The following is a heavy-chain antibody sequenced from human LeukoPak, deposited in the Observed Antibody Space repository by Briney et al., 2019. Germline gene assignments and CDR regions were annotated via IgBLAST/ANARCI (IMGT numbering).Heavy chain of an antibody. D-gene: IGHD4-17*01. CDR2: IYYSGST. J-gene: IGHJ6*03. CDR1: GGSISSYY. CDR3: ARVHYGDYVYYYYLDV. Sequence: PSETLSLTCTVSGGSISSYYWSWIRQPPGKGLEWFGYIYYSGSTNYNPSLKSRVTISVDTSKNQFSLKLSSETAASTALYYCARVHYGDYVYYYYLDVWGKGSTVTVSS. V-gene: IGHV4-59*01.